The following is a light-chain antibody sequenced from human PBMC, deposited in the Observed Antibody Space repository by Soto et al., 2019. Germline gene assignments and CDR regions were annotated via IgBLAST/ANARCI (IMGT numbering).Light chain of an antibody. CDR2: EVS. Sequence: HSALTQPASVSGSPGQSITISCTGTSSDVGGYNYVSWYQQHPGKAPKLIIYEVSNRPSGISNRFSGSKSGNTASLTISGLQAEDEADYYCSSHTSSSTRVFGGGTKLTVL. CDR1: SSDVGGYNY. V-gene: IGLV2-14*01. J-gene: IGLJ2*01. CDR3: SSHTSSSTRV.